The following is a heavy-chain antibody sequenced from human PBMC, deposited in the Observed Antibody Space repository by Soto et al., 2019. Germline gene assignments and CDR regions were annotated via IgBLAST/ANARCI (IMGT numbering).Heavy chain of an antibody. J-gene: IGHJ4*02. Sequence: GASVKVSCEASGYTFTRYAMHWVRQAPGQTLEWMGWINAGNGNTKYSQKFQGRVTITRDTSASTAYMELSSLRSEDTAVYYCARTPPSPLNYYDSSGYQSAFDYWGQGTLVTVSS. CDR3: ARTPPSPLNYYDSSGYQSAFDY. CDR2: INAGNGNT. CDR1: GYTFTRYA. D-gene: IGHD3-22*01. V-gene: IGHV1-3*01.